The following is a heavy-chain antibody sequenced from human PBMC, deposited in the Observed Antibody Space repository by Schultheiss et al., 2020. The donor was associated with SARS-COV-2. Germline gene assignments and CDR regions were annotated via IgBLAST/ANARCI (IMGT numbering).Heavy chain of an antibody. V-gene: IGHV4-39*07. D-gene: IGHD1-26*01. Sequence: SETLSLTCTVSGGSISSSSYYWGWIRQPPGKGLEWIGEINHSGSTNYNPSLKSRVTISVDTSKNQFSLKLSSVTAADTAVYYCARASGSYVADYWGQGTLVTVSS. CDR2: INHSGST. CDR3: ARASGSYVADY. J-gene: IGHJ4*02. CDR1: GGSISSSSYY.